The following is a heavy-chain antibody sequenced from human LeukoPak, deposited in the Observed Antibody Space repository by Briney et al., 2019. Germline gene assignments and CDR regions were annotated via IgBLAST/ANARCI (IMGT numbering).Heavy chain of an antibody. J-gene: IGHJ2*01. CDR3: ARGQGYSPSYWYFDL. CDR1: GGSISSYY. Sequence: SETLSLTCTVSGGSISSYYWSWVRQPAGKGLEWIGRIYASGNTNYNPSLKGRVTMTVDTSKNQFSLNLSSVTAADTAVYYCARGQGYSPSYWYFDLWGRGTLVTVSS. CDR2: IYASGNT. V-gene: IGHV4-4*07. D-gene: IGHD4-11*01.